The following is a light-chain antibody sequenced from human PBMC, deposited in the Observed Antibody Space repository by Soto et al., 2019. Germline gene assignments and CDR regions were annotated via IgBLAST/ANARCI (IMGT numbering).Light chain of an antibody. CDR2: GAS. CDR1: QSVSSN. Sequence: ESVLTQSPGTLSLSPGERATLSCRASQSVSSNLAWYQQKPGQGPRLLIYGASTRATGIPARFSGSGSGTEFTLTISSLQSEDFAVYYCHHYNNWPRTFGQGTKVDIK. V-gene: IGKV3-15*01. J-gene: IGKJ1*01. CDR3: HHYNNWPRT.